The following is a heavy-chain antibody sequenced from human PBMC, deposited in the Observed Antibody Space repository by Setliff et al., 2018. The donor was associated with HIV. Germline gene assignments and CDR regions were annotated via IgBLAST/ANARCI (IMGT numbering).Heavy chain of an antibody. CDR1: GYIFIRYY. CDR3: ARDLRDGFEEWFSTLDDGMDV. J-gene: IGHJ6*02. V-gene: IGHV1-2*02. CDR2: INPHTGVT. D-gene: IGHD3-3*01. Sequence: ASVKVSCKTSGYIFIRYYIFWVRQAPGQGLEWMGNINPHTGVTKYAEKFQGRVTMTRDTSINTIYMELSRLRSDDTAVYYCARDLRDGFEEWFSTLDDGMDVWGQGNTVTAP.